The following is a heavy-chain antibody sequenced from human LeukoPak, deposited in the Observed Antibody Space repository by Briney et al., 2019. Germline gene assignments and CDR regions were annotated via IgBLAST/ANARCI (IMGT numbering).Heavy chain of an antibody. Sequence: GGSLRLSCAASGFTFSSYWMSWVRQAPGKGLEWVANIKQDGSETYYVDSVKGRFTISRDNAKNSLYLQMNSLRAEDTAVYYCGSQWLPHAFDIWGQGTMVTVSS. J-gene: IGHJ3*02. CDR1: GFTFSSYW. V-gene: IGHV3-7*01. CDR3: GSQWLPHAFDI. CDR2: IKQDGSET. D-gene: IGHD6-19*01.